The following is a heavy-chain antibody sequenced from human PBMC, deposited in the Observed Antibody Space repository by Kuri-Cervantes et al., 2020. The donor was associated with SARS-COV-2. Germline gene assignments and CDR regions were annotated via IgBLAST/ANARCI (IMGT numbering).Heavy chain of an antibody. CDR2: ISSSSSYI. CDR3: ARRLYNWNDAGGRRFYYFDS. D-gene: IGHD1-20*01. V-gene: IGHV3-21*01. Sequence: GESLKISCAASGFTFSSYGMHWVRQAPGKGLEWVSSISSSSSYIYYADSVKGRFTISRDNAKNSLYLQMNSLRAEDTAVYYCARRLYNWNDAGGRRFYYFDSWGQGILVTVSA. J-gene: IGHJ4*02. CDR1: GFTFSSYG.